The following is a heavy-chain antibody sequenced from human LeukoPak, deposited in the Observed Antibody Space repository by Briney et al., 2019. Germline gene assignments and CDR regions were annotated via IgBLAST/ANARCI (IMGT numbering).Heavy chain of an antibody. J-gene: IGHJ3*02. V-gene: IGHV4-59*01. CDR2: IYYSGNT. Sequence: SETLSLTCTVSGVSISSYYWSWIRQPPGKGLEWIGYIYYSGNTNYSPSLKSRVTTSVDTSKNQFSLKLSSVTAADTAVYYCAGDYYYGSGTFDIWGQGTMVTVSS. D-gene: IGHD3-10*01. CDR1: GVSISSYY. CDR3: AGDYYYGSGTFDI.